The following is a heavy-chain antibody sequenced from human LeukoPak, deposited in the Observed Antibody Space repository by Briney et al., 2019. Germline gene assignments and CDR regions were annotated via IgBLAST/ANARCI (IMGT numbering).Heavy chain of an antibody. V-gene: IGHV3-48*01. J-gene: IGHJ4*02. Sequence: GESLRLSCAASGFTFSSYSMNWVRQAPGKGLEWVSYISSSSSTIYYADSVKGRFTTSRDNAKNSLYLQMNSLRAEDTAVYYCARDGRTVTRKAFDYWGQGTLVTVSS. CDR3: ARDGRTVTRKAFDY. D-gene: IGHD4-17*01. CDR2: ISSSSSTI. CDR1: GFTFSSYS.